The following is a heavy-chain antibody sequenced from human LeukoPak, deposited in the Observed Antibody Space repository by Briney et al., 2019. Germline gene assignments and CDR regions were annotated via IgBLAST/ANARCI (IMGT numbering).Heavy chain of an antibody. CDR2: IYYSGST. D-gene: IGHD1-26*01. CDR1: GGSISSYY. Sequence: SETLSLTCTVSGGSISSYYWSWIRQPAGKGLEWIGSIYYSGSTYYNPSLKSRVTISVDTSKNQFSLKLSSVTAADTAVYYCARDLRSYGDFDYWGQGTLVTVSS. J-gene: IGHJ4*02. V-gene: IGHV4-4*07. CDR3: ARDLRSYGDFDY.